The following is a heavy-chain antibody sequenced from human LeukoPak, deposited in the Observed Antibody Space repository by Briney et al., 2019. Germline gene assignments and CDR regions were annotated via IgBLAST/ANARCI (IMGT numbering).Heavy chain of an antibody. D-gene: IGHD3-10*01. J-gene: IGHJ4*02. Sequence: GGSLRLSCAASGFTFSDYEMNWVRQAPGKGLEWVSYIGRGGGIKYYADSVKGRFTISRDNAKNSLYLQMNSLRAEDTAVYYCARDQGNYWGQGTLVTVSS. V-gene: IGHV3-48*03. CDR3: ARDQGNY. CDR1: GFTFSDYE. CDR2: IGRGGGIK.